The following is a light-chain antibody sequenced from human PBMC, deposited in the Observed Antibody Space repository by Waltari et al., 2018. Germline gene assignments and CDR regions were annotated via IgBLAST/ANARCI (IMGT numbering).Light chain of an antibody. V-gene: IGKV3-11*01. Sequence: EIVFTHSPATLSSSPGDRATLSCRASQSVNSYLAWYQQKPGQAHRLLIYDASNRATGIPARFVGSGSGTDFTLTISSLEAEDFAVYYCQERSNWPGGSFGGGTKVDIK. CDR2: DAS. CDR3: QERSNWPGGS. CDR1: QSVNSY. J-gene: IGKJ4*01.